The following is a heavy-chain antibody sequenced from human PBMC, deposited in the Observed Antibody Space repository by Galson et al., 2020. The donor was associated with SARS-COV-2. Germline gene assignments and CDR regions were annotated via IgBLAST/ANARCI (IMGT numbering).Heavy chain of an antibody. D-gene: IGHD2-21*02. V-gene: IGHV4-31*03. Sequence: SQTLSLTCTVSGGSISSGGYYWSWIRQHPGKGLEWIGYIYYSGSTYYNPSLKSRVTISVDTSKNQFTLKLSSVTAADTAVYYCASSYCGGDCYSQDFDYWGQGTLVTVSS. CDR1: GGSISSGGYY. J-gene: IGHJ4*02. CDR2: IYYSGST. CDR3: ASSYCGGDCYSQDFDY.